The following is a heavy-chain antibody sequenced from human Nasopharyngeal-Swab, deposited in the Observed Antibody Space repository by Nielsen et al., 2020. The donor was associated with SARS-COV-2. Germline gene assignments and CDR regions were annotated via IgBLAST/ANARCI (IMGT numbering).Heavy chain of an antibody. CDR2: IYYSGST. CDR3: ARDRKAYYDSSGFDY. D-gene: IGHD3-22*01. V-gene: IGHV4-59*13. J-gene: IGHJ4*02. CDR1: GGSISSYY. Sequence: SETLSLTCTVSGGSISSYYWSWFRQPPGKGLEWIGYIYYSGSTNYNPSLKSRVTISVDTSKNQFSLKLSSVTSADTAVYYCARDRKAYYDSSGFDYWGQGTLVTVSS.